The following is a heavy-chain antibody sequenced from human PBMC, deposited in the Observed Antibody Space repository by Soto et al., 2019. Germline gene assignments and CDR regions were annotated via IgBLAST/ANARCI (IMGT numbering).Heavy chain of an antibody. V-gene: IGHV2-70*04. CDR2: IDWDDDK. Sequence: ASGPTLVNPTQTLTLTCTFSGFSLSTSGMRVSWIRQPPGKALEWLARIDWDDDKFYSTSLKTRLTISKDTSKNQVVLTMTNMDPVDTATYYCARSPVRGYSYGYYYYYGMDVWGQGTTVTVSS. D-gene: IGHD5-18*01. J-gene: IGHJ6*02. CDR1: GFSLSTSGMR. CDR3: ARSPVRGYSYGYYYYYGMDV.